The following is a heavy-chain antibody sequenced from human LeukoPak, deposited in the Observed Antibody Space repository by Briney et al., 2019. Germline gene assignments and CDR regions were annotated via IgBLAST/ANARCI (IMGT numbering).Heavy chain of an antibody. J-gene: IGHJ4*02. Sequence: RPGGSLRLSCAASGFTFDDYGMSWVRQAPGKGLEWVSGINWDGGSTGYADSVKGRFTISRDNAKNSLYLQMNSLRAEDTALYCCARVTSSGWSSYFDYWGQGTLVTVSS. CDR3: ARVTSSGWSSYFDY. V-gene: IGHV3-20*04. D-gene: IGHD6-19*01. CDR2: INWDGGST. CDR1: GFTFDDYG.